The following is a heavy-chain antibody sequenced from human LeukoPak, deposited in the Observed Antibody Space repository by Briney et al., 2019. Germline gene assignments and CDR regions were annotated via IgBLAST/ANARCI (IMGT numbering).Heavy chain of an antibody. V-gene: IGHV3-33*01. CDR1: GFTFSSYG. CDR2: VWYDGSNK. D-gene: IGHD4-17*01. Sequence: PGGSLRLSCAASGFTFSSYGMHWVRQAPGKGLEWVAVVWYDGSNKYYADSVKGRFTISRDNSKNTLHLQMNSLRAEDTAVYYCARDGSVNDYGDYAGAFDIWGQGTMVTVSS. CDR3: ARDGSVNDYGDYAGAFDI. J-gene: IGHJ3*02.